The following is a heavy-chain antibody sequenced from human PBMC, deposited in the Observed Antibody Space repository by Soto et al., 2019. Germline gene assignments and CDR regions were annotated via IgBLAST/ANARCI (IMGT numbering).Heavy chain of an antibody. CDR2: IYYSGST. J-gene: IGHJ4*02. Sequence: PSETLSLTCTVSGGSISGYYWSWIRQPPGKGLEWIGYIYYSGSTNYNPSLESRVTISVDTSKNQFSLKLSSVTAADTAVYYCSGRASRYYYDSSGYFDYCGQGTLVTVSS. CDR3: SGRASRYYYDSSGYFDY. D-gene: IGHD3-22*01. CDR1: GGSISGYY. V-gene: IGHV4-59*01.